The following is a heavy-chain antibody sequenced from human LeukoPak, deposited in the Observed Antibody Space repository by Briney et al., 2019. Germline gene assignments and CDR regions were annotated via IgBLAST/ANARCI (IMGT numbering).Heavy chain of an antibody. Sequence: PSETLSLTCTVSGGSIGGYYWSWVRQPPTTGLEWIGYIYSSGSTNYNPSLKSRVTISLDASKNQFSLKLSSVTAADTAVYYCARDPAHYSNWFDPWGQGTLVTVSS. CDR2: IYSSGST. J-gene: IGHJ5*02. CDR1: GGSIGGYY. CDR3: ARDPAHYSNWFDP. D-gene: IGHD4-11*01. V-gene: IGHV4-59*12.